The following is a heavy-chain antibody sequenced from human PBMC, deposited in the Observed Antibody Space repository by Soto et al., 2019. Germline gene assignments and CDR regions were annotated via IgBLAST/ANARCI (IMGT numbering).Heavy chain of an antibody. CDR1: GFTFSSYG. CDR3: ARDSGWRGGAAAECDY. Sequence: QVQLVESGGGVVQPGRSLRLSCAASGFTFSSYGMHWVRQAPGKGLDWVAVIWYDGSNKYYADSVKGRFTISRDNSKNTLERKMNSLRAEDTAVYYCARDSGWRGGAAAECDYWGQGTLVTVSS. J-gene: IGHJ4*02. D-gene: IGHD6-13*01. CDR2: IWYDGSNK. V-gene: IGHV3-33*01.